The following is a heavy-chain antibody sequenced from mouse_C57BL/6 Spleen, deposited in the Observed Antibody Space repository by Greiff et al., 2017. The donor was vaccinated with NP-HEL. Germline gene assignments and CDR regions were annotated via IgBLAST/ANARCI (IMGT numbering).Heavy chain of an antibody. Sequence: QVQLQQPGAELVRPGTSVKLSCKASGYTFTSYWMHWVKQRPGQGLEWIGVIDPSDSYTNYNQKFKGKATLTVDTSSSTAYMQLSSLPSEDSAVYYCAITPWFAYWGQGTLVTVSA. CDR2: IDPSDSYT. D-gene: IGHD1-3*01. V-gene: IGHV1-59*01. CDR3: AITPWFAY. CDR1: GYTFTSYW. J-gene: IGHJ3*01.